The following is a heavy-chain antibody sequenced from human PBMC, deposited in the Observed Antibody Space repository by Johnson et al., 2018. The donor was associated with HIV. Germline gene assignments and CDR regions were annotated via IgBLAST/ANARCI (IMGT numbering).Heavy chain of an antibody. CDR2: IQSDGSNK. Sequence: QVQLVESGGGVVQPRGSLRLSCAASGFTFRDYGMHWVRQAPGKGLEWVAFIQSDGSNKYYADSVRGGFTISRENAKNSLYLQMNSLRAGDTALYYCARAVCRGGRCYSHDAFDIWGQGTMVTVSS. J-gene: IGHJ3*02. CDR3: ARAVCRGGRCYSHDAFDI. V-gene: IGHV3-30*02. D-gene: IGHD2-15*01. CDR1: GFTFRDYG.